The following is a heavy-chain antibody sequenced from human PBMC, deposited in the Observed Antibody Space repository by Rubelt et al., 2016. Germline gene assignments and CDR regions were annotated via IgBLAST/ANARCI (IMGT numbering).Heavy chain of an antibody. CDR3: AKDDYGMDI. V-gene: IGHV3-33*06. Sequence: QVHLVESGGGVVQPGRSLRLSCAASGFVFGNFNMHWVRHTPGKGLEWVAVIKYDGSDKFYADSMKGQFSISRDNAKNTLYLQMDSLRDEDTGSYYCAKDDYGMDIWGQGTTVSVSS. CDR2: IKYDGSDK. J-gene: IGHJ6*02. CDR1: GFVFGNFN.